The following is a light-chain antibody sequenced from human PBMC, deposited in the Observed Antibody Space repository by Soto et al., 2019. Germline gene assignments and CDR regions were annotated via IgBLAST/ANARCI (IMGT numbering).Light chain of an antibody. CDR1: QSVSSNY. Sequence: ESVLTQSPGTLSLSPGERATLSCRASQSVSSNYLAWYQQKPGQAPRLLIYGASSRATGIPDKFSGSGSGTEFTLIISRLEPEDSAVYYCQQYGGSPIFTFGPGTKLEI. V-gene: IGKV3-20*01. CDR2: GAS. CDR3: QQYGGSPIFT. J-gene: IGKJ3*01.